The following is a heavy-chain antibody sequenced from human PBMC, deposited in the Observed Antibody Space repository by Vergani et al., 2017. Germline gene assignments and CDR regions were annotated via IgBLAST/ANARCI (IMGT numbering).Heavy chain of an antibody. D-gene: IGHD6-13*01. CDR1: GFTFSSYW. CDR2: INHSGST. J-gene: IGHJ6*02. CDR3: ARGPFSSSWRSPNYYYYGMDV. Sequence: QVQLVESGGGVVQPGRSLRLSCAASGFTFSSYWMHWVRQAPGKGLEWIGEINHSGSTNYNPSLKSRVTISVDTSKNQFSLKLSSVTAADTAVYYCARGPFSSSWRSPNYYYYGMDVWGQGTTVTVSS. V-gene: IGHV4-34*09.